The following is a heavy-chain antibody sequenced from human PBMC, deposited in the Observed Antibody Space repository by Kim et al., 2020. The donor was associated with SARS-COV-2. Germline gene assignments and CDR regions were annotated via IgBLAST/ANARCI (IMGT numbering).Heavy chain of an antibody. CDR3: ARDRGHFDY. Sequence: GTANYAQKFQRGVTITSDESTSTAYIELSSLRSEDSAVYYCARDRGHFDYWGQGTLVTVSS. J-gene: IGHJ4*02. CDR2: GTA. V-gene: IGHV1-69*01. D-gene: IGHD3-10*01.